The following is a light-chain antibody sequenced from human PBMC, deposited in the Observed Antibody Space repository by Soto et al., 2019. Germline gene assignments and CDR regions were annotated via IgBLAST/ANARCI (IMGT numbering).Light chain of an antibody. V-gene: IGKV1-5*01. J-gene: IGKJ2*01. CDR2: DAS. Sequence: DIPMTQSPSTLSAFVGDTVTITCRASQSISHWLAWYQQRPGRAPKLLIYDASSLESGVPSRFSGSGSGTEFTPTISSLQPDYFATFYCQQYSAYPYTFGQGTKVDIK. CDR1: QSISHW. CDR3: QQYSAYPYT.